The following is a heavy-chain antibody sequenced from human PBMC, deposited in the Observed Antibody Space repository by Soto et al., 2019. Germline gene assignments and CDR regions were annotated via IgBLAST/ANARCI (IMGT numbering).Heavy chain of an antibody. J-gene: IGHJ6*02. Sequence: SETLSLTCAVYGGSFSCYYWSWIRQPPGKGLEWIGEINHSGSTNYNPSLKSRVTISVDTSKNQFSLKLSSVNAADTAVYYCARRVSWSSSMDVWGQGTTVTVSS. V-gene: IGHV4-34*01. CDR1: GGSFSCYY. CDR2: INHSGST. CDR3: ARRVSWSSSMDV. D-gene: IGHD6-13*01.